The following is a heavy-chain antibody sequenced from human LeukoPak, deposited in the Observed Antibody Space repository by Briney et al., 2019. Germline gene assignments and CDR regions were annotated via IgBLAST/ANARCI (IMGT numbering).Heavy chain of an antibody. Sequence: SETLSLTCTVSGGSISSYLWSWIRQPPGKGLEWIGYIYYSGSTNYNPSLKSRVTISVDTSKSQFSLKMTSVTAADTAVYYCARQGSGGRAFDIWGQGTMVTVSS. CDR1: GGSISSYL. CDR3: ARQGSGGRAFDI. V-gene: IGHV4-59*08. D-gene: IGHD1-26*01. J-gene: IGHJ3*02. CDR2: IYYSGST.